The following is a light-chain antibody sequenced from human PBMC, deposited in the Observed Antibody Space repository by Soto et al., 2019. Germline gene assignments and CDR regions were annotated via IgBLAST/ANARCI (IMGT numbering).Light chain of an antibody. CDR2: GAS. J-gene: IGKJ4*01. Sequence: EIVLTQSPGTLSVSPGERATLSCRASQSVSSSYLAWYQQKPGQAPRLLIYGASSRATGIPDRFSGSGYGKDFTLTISRLEPEDFAVYYCQQYGSSPLTFGGGIKVESK. CDR1: QSVSSSY. V-gene: IGKV3-20*01. CDR3: QQYGSSPLT.